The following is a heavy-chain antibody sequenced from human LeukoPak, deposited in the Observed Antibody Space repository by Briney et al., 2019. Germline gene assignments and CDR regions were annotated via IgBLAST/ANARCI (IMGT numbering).Heavy chain of an antibody. J-gene: IGHJ3*02. V-gene: IGHV3-11*06. D-gene: IGHD1-14*01. Sequence: GGSLRLSCAASGFTFSAHYMTWIRQAPGKGLDWVSYLSPSTTDTNYADSVKGRFTISRDNAKNSLYLQLNNLRAEDTAVYYCAREIRTGSGAAFDIWGQGTMVTVSS. CDR1: GFTFSAHY. CDR3: AREIRTGSGAAFDI. CDR2: LSPSTTDT.